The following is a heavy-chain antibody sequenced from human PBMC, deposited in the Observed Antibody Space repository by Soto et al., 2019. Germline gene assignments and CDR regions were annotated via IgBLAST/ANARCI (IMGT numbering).Heavy chain of an antibody. CDR2: ISSSGSTI. CDR3: ASLYGSGSYFGYYYGMDV. J-gene: IGHJ6*02. CDR1: GFTFSDYY. Sequence: QVQLVESGGGLVKPGGSLRLSCAASGFTFSDYYMSWIRQAPGKGLEWVSYISSSGSTIYYADSVKGRFTISRDNAKNTLYLQMNSLRSEDTAVYYCASLYGSGSYFGYYYGMDVWGQGTTVTVSS. V-gene: IGHV3-11*01. D-gene: IGHD3-10*01.